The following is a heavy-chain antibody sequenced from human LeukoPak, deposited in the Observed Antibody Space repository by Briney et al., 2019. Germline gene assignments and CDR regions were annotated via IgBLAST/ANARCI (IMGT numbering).Heavy chain of an antibody. CDR1: GGAISSSSYY. V-gene: IGHV4-39*07. J-gene: IGHJ4*02. Sequence: SETLSLTCTVSGGAISSSSYYWSWIRQPPGKGLEWIGEINHSGSTNYNPSLKSRVTISVDTSKNQFSLKLSSVTAADTAVYYCARGYCSSTSCYGFDYWGQGTLVTVSS. CDR3: ARGYCSSTSCYGFDY. CDR2: INHSGST. D-gene: IGHD2-2*01.